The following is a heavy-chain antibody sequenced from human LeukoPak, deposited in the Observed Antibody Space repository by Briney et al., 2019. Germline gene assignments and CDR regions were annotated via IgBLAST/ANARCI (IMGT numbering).Heavy chain of an antibody. D-gene: IGHD2-2*01. CDR2: ISNSGDTI. V-gene: IGHV3-48*03. CDR1: GLTFSSYD. Sequence: GGSLRLSCVGSGLTFSSYDMNWVRQAPGKGLEWISYISNSGDTIYYADSVKGRFTISRDNAKNSLYLQMNSLRAEDTAVYYCDTRPRYWGQGTLVTVSS. CDR3: DTRPRY. J-gene: IGHJ4*02.